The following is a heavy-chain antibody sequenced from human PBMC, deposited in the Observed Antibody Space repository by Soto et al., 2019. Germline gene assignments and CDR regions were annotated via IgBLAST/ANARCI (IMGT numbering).Heavy chain of an antibody. V-gene: IGHV1-46*01. D-gene: IGHD6-13*01. Sequence: ASVKVSCKASGGTFSSYAISWVRQAPGQGLEWMGIINPSGGSTSYAQKFQGRVTMTRDTSTSTVYMELSSLRSEDTAVYYCARVTDPTAGYYFDYWGQGTLVTVSS. CDR1: GGTFSSYA. CDR3: ARVTDPTAGYYFDY. CDR2: INPSGGST. J-gene: IGHJ4*02.